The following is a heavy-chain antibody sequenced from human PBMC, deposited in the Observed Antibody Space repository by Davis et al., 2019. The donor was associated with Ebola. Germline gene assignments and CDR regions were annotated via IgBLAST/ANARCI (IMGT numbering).Heavy chain of an antibody. D-gene: IGHD4-17*01. CDR2: IKSKTDGGTT. Sequence: GGSLRLSSVASGFTLNNAWMSWVRQAPGKGLEWVGRIKSKTDGGTTDYAAPVKGRFAMSRDDSKNTLYLQMNSLKIEDTAVYYCTTLSTVTTMYFDLWGRGTLVTVSS. CDR3: TTLSTVTTMYFDL. V-gene: IGHV3-15*01. CDR1: GFTLNNAW. J-gene: IGHJ2*01.